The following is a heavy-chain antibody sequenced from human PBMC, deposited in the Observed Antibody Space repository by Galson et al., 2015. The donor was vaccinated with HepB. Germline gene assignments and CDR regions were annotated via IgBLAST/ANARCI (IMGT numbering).Heavy chain of an antibody. CDR1: GDSVSSNSAA. CDR3: ASSYDSSGYYKWFDP. J-gene: IGHJ5*02. Sequence: CAISGDSVSSNSAAWNWIRQSPSRGLEWLGRTYYRSKWYNDYAVSVKSRITINPDTSKNQFSLQLNSVTPEDTAVYYCASSYDSSGYYKWFDPWGQGTLVTVSS. V-gene: IGHV6-1*01. CDR2: TYYRSKWYN. D-gene: IGHD3-22*01.